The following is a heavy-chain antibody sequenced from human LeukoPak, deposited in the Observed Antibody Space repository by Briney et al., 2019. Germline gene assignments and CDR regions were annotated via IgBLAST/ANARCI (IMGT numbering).Heavy chain of an antibody. CDR1: GFTFSSYG. Sequence: GGSLRLSCAASGFTFSSYGMHWVRQAPGKGLEWVAVISYDGSNKYYADSVKGRFTISRDNSKNTLYLQMNSLRAEDTAVYYCAKDAAGYFDYWGQGTLVTVSS. V-gene: IGHV3-30*18. J-gene: IGHJ4*02. CDR3: AKDAAGYFDY. CDR2: ISYDGSNK.